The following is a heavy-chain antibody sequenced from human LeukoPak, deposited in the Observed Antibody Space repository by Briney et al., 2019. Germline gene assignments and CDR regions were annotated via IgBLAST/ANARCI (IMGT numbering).Heavy chain of an antibody. Sequence: TSSETLSLTCTVSGGSISAYYWSWIRQPPGKGLEWIGFLYYSGSTNYSPSLKSRVTISVDTSKNQFSLRLSSVTAADTAVYFCARELDPTSTNNPHYYYHMDVWGKGTTVTVSS. J-gene: IGHJ6*03. CDR1: GGSISAYY. CDR2: LYYSGST. V-gene: IGHV4-59*01. D-gene: IGHD1/OR15-1a*01. CDR3: ARELDPTSTNNPHYYYHMDV.